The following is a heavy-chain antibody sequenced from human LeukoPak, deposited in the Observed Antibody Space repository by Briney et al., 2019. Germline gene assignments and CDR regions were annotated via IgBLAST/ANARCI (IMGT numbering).Heavy chain of an antibody. V-gene: IGHV3-23*01. J-gene: IGHJ4*02. D-gene: IGHD3-9*01. Sequence: GGSLRLSCAGSGFTFSSYAMSWVRQAPGKGLEWVSTISGSGGSTYYADSVKGRFTISRDNAKNTLYLQMNSLRAEDTAVYYCARDRYPLDYWGQGTLVTVSS. CDR1: GFTFSSYA. CDR2: ISGSGGST. CDR3: ARDRYPLDY.